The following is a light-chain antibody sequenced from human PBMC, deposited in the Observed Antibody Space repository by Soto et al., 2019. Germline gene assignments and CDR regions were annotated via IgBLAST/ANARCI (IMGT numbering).Light chain of an antibody. V-gene: IGLV3-21*02. Sequence: SYELTQPPSVSVAPGQTARITCGGNNIGRKSVRWYQQKPGQAPVLVLYDDSDRPSGIPERFSGSNSGNTATLTISRVEAGDEADYYCHVWDSSSTHYVFGTATKLTVL. CDR2: DDS. CDR3: HVWDSSSTHYV. CDR1: NIGRKS. J-gene: IGLJ1*01.